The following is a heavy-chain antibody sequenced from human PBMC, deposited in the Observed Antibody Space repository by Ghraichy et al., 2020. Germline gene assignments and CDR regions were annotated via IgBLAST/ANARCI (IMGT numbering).Heavy chain of an antibody. CDR1: GGSFSGYY. Sequence: SETLSLTCAVYGGSFSGYYWSWIRQPPGKGLEWIGEINHSGSTNYNPSLKSRVTISVDTSKNQFSLKLSSVTAADTAVYYCARGRGGWEPLYYYGMDVWGQGTTVTVSS. J-gene: IGHJ6*02. CDR2: INHSGST. CDR3: ARGRGGWEPLYYYGMDV. D-gene: IGHD1-26*01. V-gene: IGHV4-34*01.